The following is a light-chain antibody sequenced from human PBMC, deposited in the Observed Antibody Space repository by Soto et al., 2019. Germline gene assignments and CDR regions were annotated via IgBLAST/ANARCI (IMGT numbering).Light chain of an antibody. Sequence: QSVLTQPRSVSGSPGQSVTISCTGTSSDVGGYNYVSWYQQHPGKAPKLMICDVSKRPSGVPDRFSGSKSGNTASLTISGLQAEDEADYYCCSYAGSYTLGVFGGGTQLTVL. CDR3: CSYAGSYTLGV. CDR2: DVS. CDR1: SSDVGGYNY. J-gene: IGLJ3*02. V-gene: IGLV2-11*01.